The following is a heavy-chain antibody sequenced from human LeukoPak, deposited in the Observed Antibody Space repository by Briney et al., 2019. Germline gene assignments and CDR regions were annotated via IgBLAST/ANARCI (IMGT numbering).Heavy chain of an antibody. CDR2: IYYSGST. CDR1: GGSISSSSYY. V-gene: IGHV4-39*01. D-gene: IGHD3-22*01. CDR3: ARFPLPRDYYDSSGSYYFDY. Sequence: PSETLSLTCTVSGGSISSSSYYWGWIRQPPGKGLEWIGSIYYSGSTYYNPSLKSRVTISVDTSKNQFSLKLSSVTAADTAVYYCARFPLPRDYYDSSGSYYFDYWGQGTLVTVSS. J-gene: IGHJ4*02.